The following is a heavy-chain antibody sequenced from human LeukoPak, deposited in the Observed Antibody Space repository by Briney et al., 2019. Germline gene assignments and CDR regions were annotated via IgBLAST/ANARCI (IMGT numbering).Heavy chain of an antibody. Sequence: GGSLRLSCAASGFTFSDYYMSWIRQAPGKGLEWVAVISKDGSDKKYADSVKGRFIISRDNSRNTLYLQMDSLRAEDTAVYYCAKEYDGYWGQGTLVTVSS. CDR3: AKEYDGY. D-gene: IGHD2-8*01. CDR2: ISKDGSDK. CDR1: GFTFSDYY. J-gene: IGHJ4*02. V-gene: IGHV3-30*18.